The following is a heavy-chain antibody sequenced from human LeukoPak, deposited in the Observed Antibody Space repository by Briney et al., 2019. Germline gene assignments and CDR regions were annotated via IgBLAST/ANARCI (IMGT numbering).Heavy chain of an antibody. CDR2: IIPILGIA. CDR1: GGTFSSYA. J-gene: IGHJ4*02. CDR3: ASPEPMTTVSEGFDY. V-gene: IGHV1-69*04. D-gene: IGHD4-17*01. Sequence: GASVEVSCKASGGTFSSYAISWVRQAPGQGLEWMGRIIPILGIANYAQKFQGRVTITADKSTSTAYMELSSLRSEDTAVYYCASPEPMTTVSEGFDYWGQGTLVTVSS.